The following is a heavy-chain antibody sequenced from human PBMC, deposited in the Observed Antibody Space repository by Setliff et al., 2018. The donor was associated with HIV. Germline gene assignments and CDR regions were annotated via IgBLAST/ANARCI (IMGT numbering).Heavy chain of an antibody. CDR2: MNTNSGNT. J-gene: IGHJ4*02. D-gene: IGHD4-17*01. Sequence: ASVKVSCKASGDTFTTYDINWVRQATGQGPEWIGWMNTNSGNTGYAQKFQVRVTMTRNTSISTAYMELSSLRSEDTAVYYCARDTVKATFSDYWGQGTLVTVSS. V-gene: IGHV1-8*02. CDR3: ARDTVKATFSDY. CDR1: GDTFTTYD.